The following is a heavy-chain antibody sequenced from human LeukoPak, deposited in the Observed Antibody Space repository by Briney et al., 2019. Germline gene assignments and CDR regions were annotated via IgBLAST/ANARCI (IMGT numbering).Heavy chain of an antibody. CDR2: IYYSGST. CDR1: GGSISSYY. V-gene: IGHV4-59*01. D-gene: IGHD3-22*01. CDR3: ATHYYYDSSGPGGYYFDY. J-gene: IGHJ4*02. Sequence: SETLSLTCTVSGGSISSYYWSWIRQPQGKGLEWIGYIYYSGSTNYNPSLKSRVTISVDTSNNQFSLKLSSVTAADTAVYYCATHYYYDSSGPGGYYFDYRGQGTLVTVSS.